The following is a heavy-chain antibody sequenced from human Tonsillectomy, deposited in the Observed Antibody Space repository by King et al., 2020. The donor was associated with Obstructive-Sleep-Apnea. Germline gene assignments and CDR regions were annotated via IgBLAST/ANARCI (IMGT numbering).Heavy chain of an antibody. D-gene: IGHD3-10*01. Sequence: VQLQQWGAGLLKPSETLSLTCAVYGGSFSGYYWSWIRQPPGKGLEYIGEINHRGSTNYNPSLKSRVTISVDTSKNQFSLKLSSVTAADTAVYYCARLQLGSGRSWFDPWGQGALVTVSS. CDR1: GGSFSGYY. CDR3: ARLQLGSGRSWFDP. J-gene: IGHJ5*02. CDR2: INHRGST. V-gene: IGHV4-34*01.